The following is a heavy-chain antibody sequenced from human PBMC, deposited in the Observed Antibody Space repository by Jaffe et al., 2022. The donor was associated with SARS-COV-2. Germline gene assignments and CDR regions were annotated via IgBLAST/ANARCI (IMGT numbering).Heavy chain of an antibody. D-gene: IGHD6-19*01. J-gene: IGHJ6*02. CDR2: ISGSGGST. CDR1: GFTFSSYA. CDR3: AKRGGIAVAGGYYYYGMDV. Sequence: EVQLLESGGGLVQPGGSLRLSCAASGFTFSSYAMSWVRQAPGKGLEWVSAISGSGGSTYYADSVKGRFTISRDNSKNTLYLQMNSLRAEDTAVYYCAKRGGIAVAGGYYYYGMDVWGQGTTVTVSS. V-gene: IGHV3-23*01.